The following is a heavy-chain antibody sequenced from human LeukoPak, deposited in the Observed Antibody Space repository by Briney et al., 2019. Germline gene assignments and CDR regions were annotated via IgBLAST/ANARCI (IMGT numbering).Heavy chain of an antibody. Sequence: PGRSLRLSCAASGFTFSSYAMHWVRQAPGKGLEWVAVISYDGSKKYYADSVKGRFTISRDDSKNTLYLQMNSLRADDTAVYYCARTAAAGRGYYYYGMDVWGQGTTVTVSS. J-gene: IGHJ6*02. CDR2: ISYDGSKK. CDR3: ARTAAAGRGYYYYGMDV. V-gene: IGHV3-30*04. D-gene: IGHD6-13*01. CDR1: GFTFSSYA.